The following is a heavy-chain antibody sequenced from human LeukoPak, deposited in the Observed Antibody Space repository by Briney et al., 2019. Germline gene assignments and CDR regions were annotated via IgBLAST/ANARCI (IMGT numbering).Heavy chain of an antibody. D-gene: IGHD1-26*01. V-gene: IGHV4-34*01. CDR2: IYHSGDT. Sequence: SETLSLTCAVYGGSFSSYYWSWIRQPPGRGLEWIGEIYHSGDTNYNPSLKSRVTISVDTSKNQFSLKLSSVTAADTAVYYCARVPWELLRAFDIWGQGTMVTVSS. CDR3: ARVPWELLRAFDI. CDR1: GGSFSSYY. J-gene: IGHJ3*02.